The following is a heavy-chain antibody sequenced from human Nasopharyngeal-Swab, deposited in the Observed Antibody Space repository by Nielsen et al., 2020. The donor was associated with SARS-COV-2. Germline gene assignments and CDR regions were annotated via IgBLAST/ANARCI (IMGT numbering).Heavy chain of an antibody. CDR1: GGTFSSYA. J-gene: IGHJ5*02. V-gene: IGHV1-69*01. D-gene: IGHD3-10*01. CDR3: AREGITMLRFNWFDP. Sequence: KISCKASGGTFSSYAISWVRQAPGQGLEWMGGIIPIFGTANYAQKFQGRVTIIADESTSTAYMELSSLRSEDTAVYYCAREGITMLRFNWFDPWGQGTLVTVSS. CDR2: IIPIFGTA.